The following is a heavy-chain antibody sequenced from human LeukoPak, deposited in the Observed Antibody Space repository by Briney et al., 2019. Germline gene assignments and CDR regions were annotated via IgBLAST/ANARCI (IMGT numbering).Heavy chain of an antibody. CDR1: GFTFSSYA. V-gene: IGHV3-23*01. Sequence: GGSLRLSCAASGFTFSSYAMSWVRQAPGKGLEWVSAISGSGGSTYYADSVKGRFTISRDNSKNTLYLQMNSLRAEDTAVYYCADYPLEPKGAVSGYSSSYFDYWGQGTLVTVSS. D-gene: IGHD6-6*01. CDR3: ADYPLEPKGAVSGYSSSYFDY. CDR2: ISGSGGST. J-gene: IGHJ4*02.